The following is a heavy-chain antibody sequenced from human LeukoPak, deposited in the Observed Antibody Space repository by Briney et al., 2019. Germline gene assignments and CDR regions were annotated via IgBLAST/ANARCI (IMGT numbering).Heavy chain of an antibody. CDR2: IYTSGST. V-gene: IGHV4-4*07. J-gene: IGHJ3*02. D-gene: IGHD1-7*01. Sequence: PSETLSLTCTVSGGSISSYYWSWIRQPAGKGLEWIGRIYTSGSTNYNPSLKSRVTMSVDTSKNQFSLKLSSVTAADTAVYYCARAGPWYNWNYEGAFDIWGQGTMVTVSS. CDR1: GGSISSYY. CDR3: ARAGPWYNWNYEGAFDI.